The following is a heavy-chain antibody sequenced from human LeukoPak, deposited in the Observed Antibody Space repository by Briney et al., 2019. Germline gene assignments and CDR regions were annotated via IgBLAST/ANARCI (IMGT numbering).Heavy chain of an antibody. CDR3: ARDRAEGKTWVEFDP. V-gene: IGHV3-66*01. Sequence: PGGSLRLSCAASGFIVNSYAMSWVRQAPGKGLAWVSLIYSDGVTQYADSVKGGFTISRDNSKNTLYLQRNSLRDEDTAVYFCARDRAEGKTWVEFDPWGQATLVTVSS. CDR2: IYSDGVT. CDR1: GFIVNSYA. J-gene: IGHJ5*02.